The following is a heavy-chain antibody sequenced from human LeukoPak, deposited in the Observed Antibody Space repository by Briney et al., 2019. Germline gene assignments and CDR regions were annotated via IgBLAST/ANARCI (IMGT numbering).Heavy chain of an antibody. CDR2: ISGSGDNT. CDR1: GFTFSSYA. D-gene: IGHD3-22*01. V-gene: IGHV3-23*01. J-gene: IGHJ4*02. Sequence: PGGSLRLSCAASGFTFSSYAMSWVRQAPGKGLEWVSGISGSGDNTYYADSVKGRVTISRDSAKNTLYVQVNSLGTEDTAAYYCAKGSYYDSSGSFYFDYWGQGTLVTVSS. CDR3: AKGSYYDSSGSFYFDY.